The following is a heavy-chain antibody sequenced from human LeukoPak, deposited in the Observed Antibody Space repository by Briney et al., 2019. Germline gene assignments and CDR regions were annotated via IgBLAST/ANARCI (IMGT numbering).Heavy chain of an antibody. CDR1: GGTFSSYA. D-gene: IGHD3-22*01. Sequence: SVKVSCKASGGTFSSYAISWVRQAPGQGLEWMGGIIPIFGTANYAQKFQGRVTITADESTSTAYMELSSLRSEDTAVYYCARGGYYYDSSGYYLADYWGQGTLVTVSS. J-gene: IGHJ4*02. V-gene: IGHV1-69*13. CDR3: ARGGYYYDSSGYYLADY. CDR2: IIPIFGTA.